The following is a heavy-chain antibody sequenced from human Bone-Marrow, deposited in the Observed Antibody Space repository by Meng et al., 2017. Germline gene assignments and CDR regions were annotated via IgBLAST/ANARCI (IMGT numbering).Heavy chain of an antibody. Sequence: QVQLQQWGAGLLKPSETLSLTCAVYGGSFSGYYWSWIRQPPGKGLEWIGEINHSGSTNYNPPLKSRVTMSVDTSKNQFSLKLSSVTAADTAVYYCARDCSSSSCSLDYWGQGTLVTVSS. J-gene: IGHJ4*02. CDR2: INHSGST. CDR1: GGSFSGYY. D-gene: IGHD2-2*01. V-gene: IGHV4-34*01. CDR3: ARDCSSSSCSLDY.